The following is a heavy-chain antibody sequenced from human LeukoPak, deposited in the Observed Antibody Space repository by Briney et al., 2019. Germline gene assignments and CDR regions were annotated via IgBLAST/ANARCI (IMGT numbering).Heavy chain of an antibody. V-gene: IGHV3-21*01. CDR3: ARDAYSGNYGNYYYYYMDV. J-gene: IGHJ6*03. CDR1: GFTFNNYN. CDR2: ITSSGTYI. Sequence: PGVSLRLSCATSGFTFNNYNMKWVRQAPGRALEGLSSITSSGTYIFYRDSVKRRFTSSRETVQSSLYLQMNSLGPADTAVYYCARDAYSGNYGNYYYYYMDVWGKGTPVT. D-gene: IGHD1-26*01.